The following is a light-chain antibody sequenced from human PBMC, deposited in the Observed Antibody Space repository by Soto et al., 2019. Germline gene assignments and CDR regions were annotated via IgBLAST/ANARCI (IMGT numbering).Light chain of an antibody. J-gene: IGLJ3*02. CDR2: EVT. V-gene: IGLV2-8*01. CDR1: SSDVGADNY. CDR3: SSFASSNTWV. Sequence: QSALTQPPSASGSPGESVTISCTGTSSDVGADNYVSWYQQHAGKAPKLVIYEVTKRPSGVPDRFSGSKSANTASLTVSGLQAEDEADYYCSSFASSNTWVFGGGTQLTVL.